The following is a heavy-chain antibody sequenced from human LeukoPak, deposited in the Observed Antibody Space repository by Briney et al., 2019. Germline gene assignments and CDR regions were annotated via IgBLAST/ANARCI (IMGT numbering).Heavy chain of an antibody. CDR3: ARVGHLGVTAFDY. D-gene: IGHD2-8*01. CDR2: IYYSGST. Sequence: PSETLSLTCTVSGGSISSSSYYWGWIRQPPGKGLEWIGSIYYSGSTYYNPSLKSRVTISVDTSKNQFSLKLSSVTAADTAVYYCARVGHLGVTAFDYWGQGTLVTVSS. J-gene: IGHJ4*02. V-gene: IGHV4-39*07. CDR1: GGSISSSSYY.